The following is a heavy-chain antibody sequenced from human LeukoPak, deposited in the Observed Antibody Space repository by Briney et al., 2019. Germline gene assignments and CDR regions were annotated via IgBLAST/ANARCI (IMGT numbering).Heavy chain of an antibody. V-gene: IGHV4-38-2*02. D-gene: IGHD3-22*01. CDR2: IYHIGST. J-gene: IGHJ1*01. CDR1: GHSIINSYY. Sequence: SETLSLTCTVSGHSIINSYYWGWTRQPPGKGLEWIGSIYHIGSTYYNPSLKSRITISIDTSKNQFSLKVNSVTAADTAVYYCARMVDSSGFSPCQHWGQGTLVTVSS. CDR3: ARMVDSSGFSPCQH.